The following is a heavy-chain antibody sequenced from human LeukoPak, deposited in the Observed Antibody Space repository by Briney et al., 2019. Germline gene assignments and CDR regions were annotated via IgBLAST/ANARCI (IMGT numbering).Heavy chain of an antibody. D-gene: IGHD5-18*01. CDR3: ARGLHGYTYGYVPWELYYYMDV. J-gene: IGHJ6*03. CDR2: ISTSGRT. V-gene: IGHV4-61*09. Sequence: SETLSLTCTVSGGSINSGRYYWSWIRQPAGRGLEWIGHISTSGRTSYSPSLKSRVTISVDTSKNQFSLKMSSVSAAGTAVFYCARGLHGYTYGYVPWELYYYMDVWGKGTTVTISS. CDR1: GGSINSGRYY.